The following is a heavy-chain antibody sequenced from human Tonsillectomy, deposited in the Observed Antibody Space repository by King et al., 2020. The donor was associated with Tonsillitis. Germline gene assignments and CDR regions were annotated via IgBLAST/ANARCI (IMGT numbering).Heavy chain of an antibody. CDR2: ISYDGSNT. CDR3: AKERYGSGSYLDY. J-gene: IGHJ4*02. CDR1: GFTFSSYG. D-gene: IGHD3-10*01. V-gene: IGHV3-30*18. Sequence: VQLVESGGGVVQPGRSLRLSCAASGFTFSSYGMHWVRQAPGKGLEWVAVISYDGSNTYDADSVKGRFTISRDNSKNTLYLQMNSLRAEDTAVYYCAKERYGSGSYLDYWGQGTLVTVSS.